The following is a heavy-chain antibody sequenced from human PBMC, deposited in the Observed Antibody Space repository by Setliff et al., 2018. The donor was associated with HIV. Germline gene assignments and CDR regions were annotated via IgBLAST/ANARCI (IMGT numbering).Heavy chain of an antibody. CDR3: ATRPRIAARPFDY. V-gene: IGHV4-31*03. Sequence: PSETLSLTCSVSGVSVGSGDYYWHWIRQHPEKALEWIGYILHGGDTYYNPSLKSRISMSVDTSKNQFSLELTSLTAADTAVYYCATRPRIAARPFDYWGQGMLVTVSS. CDR1: GVSVGSGDYY. D-gene: IGHD6-6*01. CDR2: ILHGGDT. J-gene: IGHJ4*02.